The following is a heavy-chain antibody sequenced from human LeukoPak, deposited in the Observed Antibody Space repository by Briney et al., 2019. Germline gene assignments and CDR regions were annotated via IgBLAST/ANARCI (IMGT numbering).Heavy chain of an antibody. Sequence: GGSLRLSCAASGFTFSSYSMNWVRQAPGKGLEWVSSISSSIIYIYYADSVKGRFTISRDNSKNTLYLQMNSMRAEDTAVYYCARGRGSYLAFDYWGQGTLVTVSS. CDR2: ISSSIIYI. J-gene: IGHJ4*02. D-gene: IGHD1-26*01. CDR1: GFTFSSYS. CDR3: ARGRGSYLAFDY. V-gene: IGHV3-21*04.